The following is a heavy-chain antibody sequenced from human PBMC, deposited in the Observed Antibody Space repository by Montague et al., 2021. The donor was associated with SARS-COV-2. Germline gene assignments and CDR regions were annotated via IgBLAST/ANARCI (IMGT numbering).Heavy chain of an antibody. CDR3: ARWDRQTLTSIGLRVKSASDY. Sequence: SDPLSLPFSFYGGSFSGYYWTWIRQSPGKGLEWIAEINHRGTTNYNFNPSIRSRVTISVDTSKSQFSLKLSSVTAADTGVYYCARWDRQTLTSIGLRVKSASDYWGQGTLVTVSS. D-gene: IGHD1-26*01. CDR2: INHRGTT. CDR1: GGSFSGYY. V-gene: IGHV4-34*01. J-gene: IGHJ4*02.